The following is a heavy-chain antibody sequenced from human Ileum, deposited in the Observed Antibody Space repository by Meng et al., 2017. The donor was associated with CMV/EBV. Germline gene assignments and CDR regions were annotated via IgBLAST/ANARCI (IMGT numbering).Heavy chain of an antibody. V-gene: IGHV3-30*04. D-gene: IGHD1-26*01. CDR1: GFTFSSYT. J-gene: IGHJ4*02. Sequence: GESLKISCTASGFTFSSYTLHWVRQRPGKGLEWVSFISYDGSTKYSAGSVRGRFIISRDNSKNTLYLQMNGLRPEDTAIYFCARDSFVGATTDDYFDNWGQGTLVTVSS. CDR2: ISYDGSTK. CDR3: ARDSFVGATTDDYFDN.